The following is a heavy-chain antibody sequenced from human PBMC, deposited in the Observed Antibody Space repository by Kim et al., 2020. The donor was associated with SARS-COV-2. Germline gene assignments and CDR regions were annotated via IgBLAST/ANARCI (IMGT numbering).Heavy chain of an antibody. J-gene: IGHJ4*02. D-gene: IGHD3-10*01. V-gene: IGHV3-21*01. CDR3: AREGYGSGSYYLM. Sequence: GGSLRLSCAASGFTFSSYSMNWVRQAPGKGLEWVSCISSSSSYIYYADSVKGRFTISRDNAKNSLYLQMNSLRAEDTAVYYCAREGYGSGSYYLMWGQGTLVTVSS. CDR2: ISSSSSYI. CDR1: GFTFSSYS.